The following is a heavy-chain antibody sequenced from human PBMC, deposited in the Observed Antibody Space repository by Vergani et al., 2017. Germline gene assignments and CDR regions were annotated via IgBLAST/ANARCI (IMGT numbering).Heavy chain of an antibody. CDR1: EYSFGNYW. CDR2: IYPADSDT. CDR3: ARHTTYTDS. D-gene: IGHD1-1*01. Sequence: EVELVQSGPEMRKPGESLKISCKGSEYSFGNYWIGWVRQMPGKGLEWMGIIYPADSDTRYSPSFQGQVTISADKSIGTAFLQWDSLKASDTVLYYCARHTTYTDSWGQGTLVTVSS. J-gene: IGHJ4*02. V-gene: IGHV5-51*01.